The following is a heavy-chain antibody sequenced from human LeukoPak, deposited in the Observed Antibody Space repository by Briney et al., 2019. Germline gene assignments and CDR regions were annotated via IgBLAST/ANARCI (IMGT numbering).Heavy chain of an antibody. CDR1: GFTLSYNN. CDR3: AKDDSALWFGELSHYFNW. J-gene: IGHJ4*02. CDR2: ISSSSSYI. D-gene: IGHD3-10*01. V-gene: IGHV3-21*04. Sequence: GGSLRLSCAASGFTLSYNNMNWVRQAPGKGLEWVSSISSSSSYIYFADSVKGRFTVSRDNAKNSLNLQMNSLRVDDTAVYYCAKDDSALWFGELSHYFNWWGQGTLVTVSS.